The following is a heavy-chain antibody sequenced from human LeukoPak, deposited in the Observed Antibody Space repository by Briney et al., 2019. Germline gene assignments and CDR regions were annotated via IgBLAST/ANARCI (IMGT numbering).Heavy chain of an antibody. D-gene: IGHD3-22*01. V-gene: IGHV1-46*01. J-gene: IGHJ4*02. Sequence: ASVKVSCKASGGTFSSYAISWVRQAPGQGLEWMGIINPSGGSTSYAQKFQGRVTMTRDMSTSTVYMELSSLRSEDTAVYYCARGGYYYDSSGYSASPDYWGQGTLVTVSS. CDR1: GGTFSSYA. CDR2: INPSGGST. CDR3: ARGGYYYDSSGYSASPDY.